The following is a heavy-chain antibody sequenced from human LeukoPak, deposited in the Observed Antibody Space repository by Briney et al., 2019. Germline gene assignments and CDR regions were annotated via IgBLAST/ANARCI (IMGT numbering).Heavy chain of an antibody. CDR2: ISVYNGNT. CDR3: ARSHIVVVTATFDY. V-gene: IGHV1-18*01. Sequence: ASVKVSCKASGYTFRNYGISWVRQAPGQGLEWMAWISVYNGNTNYAQKFQGRVTMTADTSTSTAYMELRSLRSDDTAVYYCARSHIVVVTATFDYWGQGTLVTVSS. CDR1: GYTFRNYG. J-gene: IGHJ4*02. D-gene: IGHD2-21*02.